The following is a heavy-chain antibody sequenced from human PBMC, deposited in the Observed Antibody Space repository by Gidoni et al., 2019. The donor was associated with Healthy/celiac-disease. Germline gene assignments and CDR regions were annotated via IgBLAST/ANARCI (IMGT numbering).Heavy chain of an antibody. CDR1: GFTFSSYS. D-gene: IGHD3-9*01. CDR2: ISSSSSYI. Sequence: EVQLVESGGGLVKPGGSLRLPCAASGFTFSSYSMNWVRQAPGKGLEWVSSISSSSSYIYYADSVKGRFTIARDNAKNSLYLQMNSLRAEDTAVYYCASGVLRYFDPPAGEGYWGQGTLVTVSS. V-gene: IGHV3-21*01. J-gene: IGHJ4*02. CDR3: ASGVLRYFDPPAGEGY.